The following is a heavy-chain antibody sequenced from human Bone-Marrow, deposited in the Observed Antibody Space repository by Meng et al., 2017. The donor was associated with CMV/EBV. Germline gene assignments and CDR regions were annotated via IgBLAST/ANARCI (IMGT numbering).Heavy chain of an antibody. CDR3: ARGVAVAGPGDY. CDR1: AYTFTGYY. Sequence: QGQLVQSGGEVKKPGASVKVSCKASAYTFTGYYIHWVRQAPGQGLEWMGWISAYNGNTNYAQKLQGRVTMTTDTSTSTAYMELRSLRSDDTAVYYCARGVAVAGPGDYWGQGTLVTVSS. V-gene: IGHV1-18*01. D-gene: IGHD6-19*01. J-gene: IGHJ4*02. CDR2: ISAYNGNT.